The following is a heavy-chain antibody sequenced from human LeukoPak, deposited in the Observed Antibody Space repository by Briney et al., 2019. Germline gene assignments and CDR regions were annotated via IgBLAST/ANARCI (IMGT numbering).Heavy chain of an antibody. Sequence: GGSLRLSCAASGFTFSSYWMSWVRQAPGKGLEWVANIKQDGSEKYYVDSVKGRFTISRDNAKNSLYLQMNSLRAEDTAVYYCARDTLNVDTAMAYGYYYYGMDVWGKGTTVTVSS. V-gene: IGHV3-7*03. CDR2: IKQDGSEK. D-gene: IGHD5-18*01. CDR3: ARDTLNVDTAMAYGYYYYGMDV. J-gene: IGHJ6*04. CDR1: GFTFSSYW.